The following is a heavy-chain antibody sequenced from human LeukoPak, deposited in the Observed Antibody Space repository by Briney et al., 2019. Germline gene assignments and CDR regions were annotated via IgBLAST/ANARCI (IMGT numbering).Heavy chain of an antibody. CDR2: IKSKTDGGTT. Sequence: GSLRLSCAASGFTFSNAWMSWVRQAPGKGLEWVGRIKSKTDGGTTDYAAPVKGRFTISRDDSKDTLYLQMNSLKTEDTAVYYCTTEGYDFWSGYYSKYWYFDLWGRGTLVTVSS. D-gene: IGHD3-3*01. CDR1: GFTFSNAW. CDR3: TTEGYDFWSGYYSKYWYFDL. J-gene: IGHJ2*01. V-gene: IGHV3-15*01.